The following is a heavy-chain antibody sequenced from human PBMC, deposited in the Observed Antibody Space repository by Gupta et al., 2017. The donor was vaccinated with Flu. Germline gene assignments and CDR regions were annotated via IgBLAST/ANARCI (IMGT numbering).Heavy chain of an antibody. Sequence: WVRQAPGKGREWVANIKQDGSEKYYVDSVKGRFTISRDNAKKSLYLQMNSLRADDTAVYYCARDGVGTAMVYYWGQGTLVTVSS. V-gene: IGHV3-7*01. CDR3: ARDGVGTAMVYY. J-gene: IGHJ4*02. D-gene: IGHD5-18*01. CDR2: IKQDGSEK.